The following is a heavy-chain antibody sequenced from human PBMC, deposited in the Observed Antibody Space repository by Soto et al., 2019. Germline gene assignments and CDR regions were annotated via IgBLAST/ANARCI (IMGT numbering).Heavy chain of an antibody. V-gene: IGHV1-69*01. Sequence: QVQLVQSGAEVKKPGSSVKVSCKASGGTFSSYAISWVRQAPGQGLEWMGGIIPIFGTANYAQKFQGRVTITADESTSTAYMELSSRRSEDTAVYYCARVISAAGIDYYYYGMDVWCQGTTVTVSS. J-gene: IGHJ6*02. CDR3: ARVISAAGIDYYYYGMDV. CDR1: GGTFSSYA. D-gene: IGHD6-13*01. CDR2: IIPIFGTA.